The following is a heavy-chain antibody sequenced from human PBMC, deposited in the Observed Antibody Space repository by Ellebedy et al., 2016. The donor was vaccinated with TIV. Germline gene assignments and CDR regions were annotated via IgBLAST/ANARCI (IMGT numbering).Heavy chain of an antibody. V-gene: IGHV3-48*04. Sequence: GGSLRLXCAASGFTFSSYSMNWVRQAPGKGLEWVSYISSSSSTIYYADSVKGRFTISRDNAKNSLYLQMNSLRAEDTAVYYCARDLYYYDSSGYLPFDYWGQGTLVTVSS. D-gene: IGHD3-22*01. CDR2: ISSSSSTI. CDR3: ARDLYYYDSSGYLPFDY. CDR1: GFTFSSYS. J-gene: IGHJ4*02.